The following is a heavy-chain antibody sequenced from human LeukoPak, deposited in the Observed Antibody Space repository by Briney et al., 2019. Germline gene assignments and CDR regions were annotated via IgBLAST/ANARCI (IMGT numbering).Heavy chain of an antibody. Sequence: GGSLRLSCAASGFTFSRYWMSWVRQARGKGVEWVANIKQDGMGKYSVDSVEGRFTISRDNAKDSLYLQMNSLRAEDTAVYYCARVTVVVPAAMRSYYYYGMDVWGQGTTVTVSS. D-gene: IGHD2-2*01. CDR1: GFTFSRYW. J-gene: IGHJ6*02. V-gene: IGHV3-7*02. CDR3: ARVTVVVPAAMRSYYYYGMDV. CDR2: IKQDGMGK.